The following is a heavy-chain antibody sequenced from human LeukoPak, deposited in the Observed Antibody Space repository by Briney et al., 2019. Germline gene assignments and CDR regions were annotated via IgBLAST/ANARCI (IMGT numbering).Heavy chain of an antibody. CDR1: GYSISSGYY. J-gene: IGHJ5*02. CDR3: ARDEYSSSYDP. V-gene: IGHV4-38-2*02. D-gene: IGHD6-6*01. Sequence: PSETLSLTCTVSGYSISSGYYWSWIRQPPGKGLEWIGEINHSGSTNYNPSLKSRVTISVDTSKNQFSLKLSSVTAADTAVYYCARDEYSSSYDPWGQGTLVTVSS. CDR2: INHSGST.